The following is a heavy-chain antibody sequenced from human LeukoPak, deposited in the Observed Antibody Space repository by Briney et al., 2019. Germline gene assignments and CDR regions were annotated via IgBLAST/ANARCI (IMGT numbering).Heavy chain of an antibody. Sequence: TSVNVSCKASGFTFTSSAVQWVRRARGQRLEWIGWIVVGSGNTNYAQKFQERVTITRDMSTSTAYMELSSLRSEDTAVYYCAADSGVVEVNGQLAEYYFDYWGQGTLVTVSS. CDR2: IVVGSGNT. CDR3: AADSGVVEVNGQLAEYYFDY. D-gene: IGHD6-6*01. J-gene: IGHJ4*02. V-gene: IGHV1-58*01. CDR1: GFTFTSSA.